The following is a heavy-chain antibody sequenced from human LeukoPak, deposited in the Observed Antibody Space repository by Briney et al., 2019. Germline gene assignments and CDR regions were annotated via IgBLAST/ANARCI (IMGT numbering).Heavy chain of an antibody. CDR2: INPSGGST. CDR1: GYTFTGYY. V-gene: IGHV1-46*01. Sequence: ASVKVSCKASGYTFTGYYMHWVRQAPGQGLEWMGIINPSGGSTSYAQKFQGRVTMTRDTSTSTVYMELSSLRSEDTAVYYCAREDLAGHFDYWGQGTLVTVSS. J-gene: IGHJ4*02. CDR3: AREDLAGHFDY. D-gene: IGHD6-19*01.